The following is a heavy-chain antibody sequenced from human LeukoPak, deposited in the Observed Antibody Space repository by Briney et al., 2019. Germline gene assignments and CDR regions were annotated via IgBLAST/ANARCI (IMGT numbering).Heavy chain of an antibody. V-gene: IGHV3-7*04. D-gene: IGHD1-26*01. CDR3: AGDGYSGSYYGY. CDR1: GFTFSSYW. CDR2: IKKDGNEK. J-gene: IGHJ4*02. Sequence: GGSLRLSCAASGFTFSSYWMSWVRQAPGKGLEWVANIKKDGNEKYYVDSVKGRFTISRDNAKNSLYLQMNSLRAEDTAVYYCAGDGYSGSYYGYWGQGTLVTVSS.